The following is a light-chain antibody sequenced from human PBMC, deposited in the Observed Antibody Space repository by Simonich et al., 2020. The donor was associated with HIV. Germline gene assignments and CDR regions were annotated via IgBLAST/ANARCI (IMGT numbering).Light chain of an antibody. CDR3: GTWDSSLSAGV. CDR1: SSNIGKNY. J-gene: IGLJ3*02. CDR2: DND. Sequence: QSVLTQPPSVSAAPGQKVTISCPGRSSNIGKNYVSWYQHLPGTAPKLVIYDNDKRPSGIPDRFSGSKSGTSATLGITGLQTGDEADYYCGTWDSSLSAGVFGGGTKLTVL. V-gene: IGLV1-51*01.